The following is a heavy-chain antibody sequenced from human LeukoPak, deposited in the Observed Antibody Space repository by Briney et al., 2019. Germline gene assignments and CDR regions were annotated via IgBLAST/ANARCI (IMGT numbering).Heavy chain of an antibody. CDR1: GGSISSHY. D-gene: IGHD6-13*01. CDR2: IYYSGST. CDR3: AGIAGRNWFDP. Sequence: SETLSLTCTVSGGSISSHYWSWIRQPPGKGLEWIGYIYYSGSTNYNPSLKSRVTISVDTSKNQFSLKLSSVTAADTAVYYCAGIAGRNWFDPWGQGTLVTVSS. J-gene: IGHJ5*02. V-gene: IGHV4-59*11.